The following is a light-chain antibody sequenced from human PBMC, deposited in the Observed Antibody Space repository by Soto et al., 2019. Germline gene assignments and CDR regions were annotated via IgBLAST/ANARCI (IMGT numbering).Light chain of an antibody. CDR1: TSDVGGYDY. CDR3: CSYTTSATYV. J-gene: IGLJ1*01. V-gene: IGLV2-14*01. Sequence: QSALTQPASVLGSPGQSITISCTGTTSDVGGYDYVSWYQQHPGKAPKLIIYKVTSRPSGVSNRFSGSKSGNTASLTISGLQAEDEADYYCCSYTTSATYVFGTGTKLTVL. CDR2: KVT.